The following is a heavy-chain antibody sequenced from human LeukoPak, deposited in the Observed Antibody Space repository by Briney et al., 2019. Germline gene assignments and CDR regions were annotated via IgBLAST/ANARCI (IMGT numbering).Heavy chain of an antibody. D-gene: IGHD3-9*01. J-gene: IGHJ4*02. CDR2: IYYSGST. Sequence: SETLSLTCTVSGGSISSYYWSWIRQPPGKGLEWIGSIYYSGSTYYNPSLKSRVTISVDTSKNQFSLKLSSVTAADTAVYYCARHRPDFDWYLFDYWGPGTLVNVSS. CDR3: ARHRPDFDWYLFDY. CDR1: GGSISSYY. V-gene: IGHV4-59*05.